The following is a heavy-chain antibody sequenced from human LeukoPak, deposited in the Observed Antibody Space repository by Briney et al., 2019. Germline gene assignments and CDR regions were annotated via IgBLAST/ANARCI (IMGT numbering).Heavy chain of an antibody. V-gene: IGHV4-59*08. CDR3: ARHSKTWYNDY. CDR2: IYYSGST. J-gene: IGHJ4*02. D-gene: IGHD1-14*01. Sequence: PSETLSLTCTVSGGSISSYYWSCIRQPPGKGLEWIGYIYYSGSTNYNPSLKSRVTISVDTSKNQFSLKLSSVTAADTAVYYCARHSKTWYNDYWGKGTLVTVSS. CDR1: GGSISSYY.